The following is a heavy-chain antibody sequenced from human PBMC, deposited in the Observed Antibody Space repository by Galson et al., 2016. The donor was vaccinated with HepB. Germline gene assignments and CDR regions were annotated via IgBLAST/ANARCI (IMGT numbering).Heavy chain of an antibody. CDR1: GGTFRSYG. V-gene: IGHV1-69*06. J-gene: IGHJ5*02. CDR3: ARGPPPHLRLSENWFDP. Sequence: SVKVSCKAFGGTFRSYGITWVRQAPGQGLEWMGGIIPIFRTANYAQKFQGRVTITADISTSTVYMELSSLTSEDTAVYYCARGPPPHLRLSENWFDPWGQGTLVTVSS. D-gene: IGHD5-12*01. CDR2: IIPIFRTA.